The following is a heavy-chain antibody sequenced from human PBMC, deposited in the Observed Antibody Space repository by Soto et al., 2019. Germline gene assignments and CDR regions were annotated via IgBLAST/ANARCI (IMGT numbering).Heavy chain of an antibody. CDR1: GFTLSSYA. CDR2: ISGSGGST. J-gene: IGHJ4*02. D-gene: IGHD6-19*01. CDR3: GKDRARSPHDF. V-gene: IGHV3-23*01. Sequence: EVQLLESGGGLVQPGGSLRLSCAASGFTLSSYAMSWVRQAPGKGLEWVSTISGSGGSTYYADSVKGRFTISRDNSKNTMYLQMNSLKAEDTAVYYCGKDRARSPHDFLGQGTLVTVSS.